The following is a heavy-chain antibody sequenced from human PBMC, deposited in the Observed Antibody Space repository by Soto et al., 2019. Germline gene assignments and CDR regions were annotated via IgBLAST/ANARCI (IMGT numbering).Heavy chain of an antibody. J-gene: IGHJ4*02. CDR2: ISYDGSNK. CDR1: GFTFSSYG. Sequence: QVQLVESGGGVVQPGRSLRLSCAASGFTFSSYGMHWVRQAPGKGLEWVAVISYDGSNKYYADSVKGRFTISRDNSKNTLYLQMNSLRAEDTAVYYCAKDGRWGQGTLVTGSS. V-gene: IGHV3-30*18. CDR3: AKDGR.